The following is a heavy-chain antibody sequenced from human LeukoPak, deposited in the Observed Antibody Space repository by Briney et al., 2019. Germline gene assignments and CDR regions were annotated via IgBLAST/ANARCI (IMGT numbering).Heavy chain of an antibody. D-gene: IGHD6-13*01. CDR2: ISYDGSNK. J-gene: IGHJ4*02. CDR3: ASGDSVSSSWDFDY. V-gene: IGHV3-30*04. Sequence: GGSLRLSCAASGFTFSSYAMHWVRQAPGKGLEWVAVISYDGSNKYYADSVKGRFTISRDNSKNTLYLQMNSLRAEDTAVYCCASGDSVSSSWDFDYWGQGTLVTVSS. CDR1: GFTFSSYA.